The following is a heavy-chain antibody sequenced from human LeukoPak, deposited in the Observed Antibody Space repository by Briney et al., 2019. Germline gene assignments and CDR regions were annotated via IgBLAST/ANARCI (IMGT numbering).Heavy chain of an antibody. D-gene: IGHD6-13*01. CDR3: ARAQGIADGAFVDY. Sequence: GGSLRLSCAASGFTFSSYSMNWVRQAPGKGLEWVSSISSSSGYIYYADSVKGRFTISRDNAKNSLYLQMNSLRAEDTAVYYCARAQGIADGAFVDYWGQGTLVTVSS. CDR2: ISSSSGYI. J-gene: IGHJ4*02. V-gene: IGHV3-21*04. CDR1: GFTFSSYS.